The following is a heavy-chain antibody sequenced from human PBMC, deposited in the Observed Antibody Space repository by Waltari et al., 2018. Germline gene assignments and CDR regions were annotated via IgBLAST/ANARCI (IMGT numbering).Heavy chain of an antibody. D-gene: IGHD3-10*01. CDR3: ARLAPRTYRSPVPGRHYYYGMDV. CDR1: GFRFSNYW. V-gene: IGHV3-74*03. Sequence: EEQLLESGGGLVQPGDSLRLSCAGSGFRFSNYWINWVRQAPGKGLVWGARIGTDATTRTYADSGKGRFTISRDNAKNTVYLQMKRLRAEDTAVYYCARLAPRTYRSPVPGRHYYYGMDVWGQGTTVTVSS. CDR2: IGTDATTR. J-gene: IGHJ6*02.